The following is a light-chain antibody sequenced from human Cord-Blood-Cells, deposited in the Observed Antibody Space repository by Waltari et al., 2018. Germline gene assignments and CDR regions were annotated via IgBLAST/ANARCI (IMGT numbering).Light chain of an antibody. CDR2: WAS. Sequence: DIVMTQSPDSLAVSLGERATINCKSSQSVLYSSNNKNYLAWYQQKPGQPPKLLIYWASTLESGVPDRFSGSGSGTDFTLTISSLQAEDVAVYYCQQYYSTMYTFGQGTKLEIK. V-gene: IGKV4-1*01. CDR3: QQYYSTMYT. CDR1: QSVLYSSNNKNY. J-gene: IGKJ2*01.